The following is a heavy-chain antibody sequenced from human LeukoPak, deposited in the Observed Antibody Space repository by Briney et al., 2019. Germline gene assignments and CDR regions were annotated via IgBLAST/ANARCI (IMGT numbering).Heavy chain of an antibody. D-gene: IGHD3-16*01. J-gene: IGHJ4*02. CDR2: IYYSGST. CDR1: GGPISNYY. CDR3: ARDVGAGMAAAFDS. Sequence: SETLSLTCTVSGGPISNYYWSWIRQPPGKGLEWIGYIYYSGSTNYNPSLKSRVTISVDTSKNQFSLKLSSVTAADTAVYYCARDVGAGMAAAFDSWGQGILVTVSS. V-gene: IGHV4-59*01.